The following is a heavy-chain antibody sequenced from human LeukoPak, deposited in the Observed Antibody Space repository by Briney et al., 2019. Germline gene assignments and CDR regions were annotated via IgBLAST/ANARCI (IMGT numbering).Heavy chain of an antibody. Sequence: SQTLSLTCTVSGGSISSGGYYWSWIRQHPGKGLEWIGYIYYSGSTYYNPSPKSRVTISVDTSKNQFSLKLSSVTAADTAVYYCAREMRDDYYDSSGYKYYFDYWGQGTLVTVSS. J-gene: IGHJ4*02. D-gene: IGHD3-22*01. CDR2: IYYSGST. V-gene: IGHV4-31*03. CDR1: GGSISSGGYY. CDR3: AREMRDDYYDSSGYKYYFDY.